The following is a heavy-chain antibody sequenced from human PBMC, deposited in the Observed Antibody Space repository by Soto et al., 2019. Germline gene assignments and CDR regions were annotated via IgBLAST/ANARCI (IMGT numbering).Heavy chain of an antibody. Sequence: GGSLRLSCAASGFTFDDYGMSWVRQAPGKGLEWVSGINWNGGSTGYADSVKGRFTISRDNAKNSLYLQMNSLRAEDTALYYCARDQAGITMIVVAKAPLDYWGQGTLVTVSS. D-gene: IGHD3-22*01. V-gene: IGHV3-20*04. CDR1: GFTFDDYG. CDR3: ARDQAGITMIVVAKAPLDY. J-gene: IGHJ4*02. CDR2: INWNGGST.